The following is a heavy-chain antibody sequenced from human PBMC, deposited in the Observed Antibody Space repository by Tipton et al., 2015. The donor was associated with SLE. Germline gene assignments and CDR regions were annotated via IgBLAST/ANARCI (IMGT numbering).Heavy chain of an antibody. J-gene: IGHJ4*02. Sequence: GLVKPSETLSLTCAVYGGSFSGYYWSWIRQPPGKGLEWIGYIYYSGSTNYNPSLKSRVTISVGTSKNQFSLKLSSVTAADTAVYYCAGYSSGWDEGETFDYWGQGTLVTVSS. CDR3: AGYSSGWDEGETFDY. D-gene: IGHD6-19*01. CDR1: GGSFSGYY. CDR2: IYYSGST. V-gene: IGHV4-59*12.